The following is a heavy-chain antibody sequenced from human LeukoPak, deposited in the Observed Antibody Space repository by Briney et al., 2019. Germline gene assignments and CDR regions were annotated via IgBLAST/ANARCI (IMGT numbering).Heavy chain of an antibody. Sequence: PGGSLSLSCAASGFTFTDYWMHWVRQAPGKGLVWVSRINGDGSGTSYADSVKGRFTISRDNAKNTVYLQMNSLRAEDTAVYYCTREFHGIDYWAQGTLVTVSS. CDR3: TREFHGIDY. D-gene: IGHD2-15*01. CDR1: GFTFTDYW. V-gene: IGHV3-74*01. J-gene: IGHJ4*02. CDR2: INGDGSGT.